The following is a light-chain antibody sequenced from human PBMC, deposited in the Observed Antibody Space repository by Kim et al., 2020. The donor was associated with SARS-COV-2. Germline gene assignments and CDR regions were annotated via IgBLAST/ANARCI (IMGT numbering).Light chain of an antibody. CDR3: QAWDSGVV. CDR2: QDS. V-gene: IGLV3-1*01. J-gene: IGLJ2*01. CDR1: KLGDKF. Sequence: VSVSPGQTASINCSGDKLGDKFASWYQQRPGQSPVLVIYQDSKRPSGIPERFSGSNSGNTATLTISGTQTMDEADYYCQAWDSGVVFGGGTQLTVL.